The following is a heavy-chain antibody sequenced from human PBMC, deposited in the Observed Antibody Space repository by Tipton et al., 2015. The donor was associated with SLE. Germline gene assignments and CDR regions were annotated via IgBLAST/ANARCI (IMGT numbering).Heavy chain of an antibody. CDR1: GGSIESSDSY. V-gene: IGHV4-39*07. CDR2: VYFSGST. CDR3: ARLHGYSYGLNWFDP. Sequence: TLSLTCIVSGGSIESSDSYWGWVRQSPGEGLEWMGSVYFSGSTFSNPSLESRVTMSVDTSKNQFSLRLTSVIAADTAVYYCARLHGYSYGLNWFDPWGQGTLISVSS. D-gene: IGHD5-18*01. J-gene: IGHJ5*02.